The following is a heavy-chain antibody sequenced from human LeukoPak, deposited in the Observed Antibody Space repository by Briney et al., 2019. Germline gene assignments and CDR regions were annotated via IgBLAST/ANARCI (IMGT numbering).Heavy chain of an antibody. CDR3: ARDKQQLVIFDY. D-gene: IGHD6-13*01. J-gene: IGHJ4*02. CDR2: ISYDGSNK. CDR1: GFTFSSYA. V-gene: IGHV3-30-3*01. Sequence: GGSLRLSCAASGFTFSSYAMHWVRQAPGKGLEWVAVISYDGSNKYYADSVKGRFTISRDNSKNTLYLQMNSLRAEDTAVYYCARDKQQLVIFDYWGQGTLVTVSS.